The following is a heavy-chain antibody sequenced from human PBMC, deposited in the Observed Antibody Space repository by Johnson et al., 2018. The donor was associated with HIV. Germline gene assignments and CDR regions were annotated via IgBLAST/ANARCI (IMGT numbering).Heavy chain of an antibody. V-gene: IGHV3-30*04. D-gene: IGHD3-10*01. CDR3: ASTGSGSDDAFDI. Sequence: QVQLVESGGGLVQPGRSLRLSCAASGFTFSSYAMHWVRQAPGKGLEWLAVVSHDGSNKYYADSVKGRFTISRDTSKNTLYLQMNSQRAEDTAVYYCASTGSGSDDAFDIWGQGTMVTVSS. CDR1: GFTFSSYA. CDR2: VSHDGSNK. J-gene: IGHJ3*02.